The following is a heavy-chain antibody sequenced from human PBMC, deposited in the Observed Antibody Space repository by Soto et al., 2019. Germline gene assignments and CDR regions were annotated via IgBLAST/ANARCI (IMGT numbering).Heavy chain of an antibody. D-gene: IGHD3-3*01. Sequence: GAPILTWTSSGLTLCYYAMSWFRHAPGKGLEWIGLMRRKGYEGRTACAASVRGRCKISRDDSKGMACLQMNSLETEAPAVYYCTRGGGDTIFGVVIIQRWYFYSWCQG. CDR2: MRRKGYEGRT. V-gene: IGHV3-49*03. CDR1: GLTLCYYA. CDR3: TRGGGDTIFGVVIIQRWYFYS. J-gene: IGHJ4*02.